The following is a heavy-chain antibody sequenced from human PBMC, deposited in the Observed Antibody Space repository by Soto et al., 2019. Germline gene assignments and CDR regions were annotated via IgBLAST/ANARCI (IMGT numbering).Heavy chain of an antibody. J-gene: IGHJ5*02. CDR2: INPNSGGT. V-gene: IGHV1-2*02. CDR1: GYTFTGYY. CDR3: ARVKLDTAMVINWFDP. Sequence: ASVKVSCKASGYTFTGYYMHWVRQAPGQGLEWMGWINPNSGGTNYAQKFQGRVTMTRDTSISTAYMELSRLRSDDTAVYYCARVKLDTAMVINWFDPWGQGTLVTV. D-gene: IGHD5-18*01.